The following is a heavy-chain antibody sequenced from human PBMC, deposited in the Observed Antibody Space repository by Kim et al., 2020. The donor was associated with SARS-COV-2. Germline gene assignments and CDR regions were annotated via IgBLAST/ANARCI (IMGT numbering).Heavy chain of an antibody. J-gene: IGHJ3*02. CDR2: INTNTGNP. Sequence: ASVKVSCKASGYTFTNYAMNWVRQAPGQGLEWMGWINTNTGNPMYAQGFTGRFVFSLDTSVSTAYLQISSLKAEDTAVYYCARWGIAAAGSGHAFDIWGQGTMVTVSS. CDR3: ARWGIAAAGSGHAFDI. CDR1: GYTFTNYA. D-gene: IGHD6-13*01. V-gene: IGHV7-4-1*02.